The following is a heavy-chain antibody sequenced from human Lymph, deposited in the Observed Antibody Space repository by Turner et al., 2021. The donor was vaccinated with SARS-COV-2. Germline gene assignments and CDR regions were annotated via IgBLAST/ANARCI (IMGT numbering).Heavy chain of an antibody. D-gene: IGHD6-6*01. CDR1: GFTFNNDW. J-gene: IGHJ4*02. CDR2: IKSKTDGGTT. CDR3: TTDPGQLVPYFDY. Sequence: EVQLVESGGGLVWPGGCLRLSCAASGFTFNNDWMSWVRQAPGKGLEWFGRIKSKTDGGTTDYAEPVKGRYTISRDDSKNTLYLQMNSLKTEDTAVYYCTTDPGQLVPYFDYWGQGTLVSVSS. V-gene: IGHV3-15*01.